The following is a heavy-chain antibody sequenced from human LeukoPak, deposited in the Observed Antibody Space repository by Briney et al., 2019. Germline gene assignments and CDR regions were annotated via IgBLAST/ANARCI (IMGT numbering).Heavy chain of an antibody. Sequence: ASVNVSCKASGYTFNKYAINWVRQAPGQGLEWMGWINTNTRNPSYGRDFTGRFAFSLDTSVNSAFLQINNLKAEDTAFYYCTLGSYWGQGTLVTVSS. CDR2: INTNTRNP. CDR1: GYTFNKYA. CDR3: TLGSY. J-gene: IGHJ4*02. V-gene: IGHV7-4-1*02. D-gene: IGHD3-10*01.